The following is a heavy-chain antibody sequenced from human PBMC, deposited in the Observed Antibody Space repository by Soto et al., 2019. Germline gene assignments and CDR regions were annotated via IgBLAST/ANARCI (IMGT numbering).Heavy chain of an antibody. V-gene: IGHV1-2*04. CDR2: INPNSGGT. CDR3: ARWALPGTVYYCYYGMDV. J-gene: IGHJ6*02. Sequence: ASVKVSCKASGYTFTGYYMHWVRQAPGQGLEWMGWINPNSGGTNYAQKFQGWVTMTRDTSISTAYMELSRLRSDDTAVYYCARWALPGTVYYCYYGMDVWGQGTTVNGSS. D-gene: IGHD1-1*01. CDR1: GYTFTGYY.